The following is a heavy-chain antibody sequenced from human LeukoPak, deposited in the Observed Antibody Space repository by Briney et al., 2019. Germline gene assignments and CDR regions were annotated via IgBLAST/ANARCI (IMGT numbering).Heavy chain of an antibody. CDR2: IYYSGST. CDR1: GVSISSYY. Sequence: SETLSLTCTVSGVSISSYYWSWIRQPPGKGLEWIGYIYYSGSTNYNPSLKSRVTISVDTSKNQFSLKLSSVTAADTAVYYYARVGSTSYYYFYYMDVWGKGTTVTVSS. D-gene: IGHD2-2*01. J-gene: IGHJ6*03. CDR3: ARVGSTSYYYFYYMDV. V-gene: IGHV4-59*01.